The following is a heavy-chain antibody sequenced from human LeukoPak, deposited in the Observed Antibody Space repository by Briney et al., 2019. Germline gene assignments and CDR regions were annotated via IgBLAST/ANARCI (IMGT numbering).Heavy chain of an antibody. CDR2: IYYSGST. Sequence: SETLSLTCTVSGGSISSYYWSWIRQPPGKGLEWIGYIYYSGSTNYNPPLKSRVTISVDTPKNQFSLKHSAVTAASNVVYYFGRTNYTLSLQCRLPLSVATSKTQFSLKLSSVTAADTAVYSCARAKYYYGSGSYGYFDYWGQGTLVTVSS. D-gene: IGHD5-12*01. V-gene: IGHV4-59*01. J-gene: IGHJ4*02. CDR3: GRTNYTLSLQCRLPLSVATSKTQFSLKLSSVTAADTAVYSCARAKYYYGSGSYGYFDY. CDR1: GGSISSYY.